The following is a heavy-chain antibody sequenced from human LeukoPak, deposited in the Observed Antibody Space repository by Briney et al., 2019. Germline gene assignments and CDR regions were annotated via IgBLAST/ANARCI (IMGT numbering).Heavy chain of an antibody. CDR3: AGYCSSTSCYAGNYYGMDV. J-gene: IGHJ6*02. V-gene: IGHV1-69*13. D-gene: IGHD2-2*01. CDR2: IIPIFGTA. Sequence: SVKVSCKASGGTFSSYAISWVRQAPGQGLEWMGGIIPIFGTANYAQKFQGRVTITADESTSTAYMELSSLRSEDTAVYYCAGYCSSTSCYAGNYYGMDVWGQGTTVTVSS. CDR1: GGTFSSYA.